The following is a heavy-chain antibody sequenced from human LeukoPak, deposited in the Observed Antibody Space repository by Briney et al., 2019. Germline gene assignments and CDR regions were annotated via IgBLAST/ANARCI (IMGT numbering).Heavy chain of an antibody. J-gene: IGHJ5*02. V-gene: IGHV4-38-2*02. CDR3: ARVPGVFYDTLTGYGSGWFDP. CDR1: GYSISTGYY. Sequence: SETLSLTCTVSGYSISTGYYWGGVRQPPGKRLEWIGTVYHSGSTYYNPSLRSRAAISVDTSRNTFSLRLRSMTAADTAVYYCARVPGVFYDTLTGYGSGWFDPWGQGTLVTVPS. CDR2: VYHSGST. D-gene: IGHD3-9*01.